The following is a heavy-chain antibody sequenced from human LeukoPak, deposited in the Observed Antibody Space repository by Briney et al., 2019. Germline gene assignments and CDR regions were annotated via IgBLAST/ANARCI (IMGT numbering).Heavy chain of an antibody. Sequence: EAGGSLRLSCAASGFTFSNAWMSWVRQAPGKGLEWVGRIKSKTDGGTTDYAAPVKGRFTISRDDSKNTLYLQMNSLKTEDTAVYYCTTDQDSGSYYPHTNHNYWGQGTLVTVSS. V-gene: IGHV3-15*01. CDR3: TTDQDSGSYYPHTNHNY. D-gene: IGHD1-26*01. CDR2: IKSKTDGGTT. CDR1: GFTFSNAW. J-gene: IGHJ4*02.